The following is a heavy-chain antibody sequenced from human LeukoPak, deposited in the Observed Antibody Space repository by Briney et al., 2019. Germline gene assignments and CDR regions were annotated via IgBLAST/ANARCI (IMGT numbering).Heavy chain of an antibody. V-gene: IGHV1-3*01. D-gene: IGHD3-10*01. CDR1: GYTFTSYA. CDR2: INAGNGNT. J-gene: IGHJ3*02. Sequence: ASVTVSCTASGYTFTSYAMHWVRQAPGQRLEWMGWINAGNGNTKYSQKFQGRVTITRDTSASTAYMELSSLRSEDTAVYYCARKVTRDDAFDIWGQGTMVTVSS. CDR3: ARKVTRDDAFDI.